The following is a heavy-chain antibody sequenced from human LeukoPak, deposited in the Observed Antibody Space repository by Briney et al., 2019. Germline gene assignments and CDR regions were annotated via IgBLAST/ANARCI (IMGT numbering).Heavy chain of an antibody. D-gene: IGHD3-9*01. CDR1: GFTFSSYG. V-gene: IGHV3-33*01. Sequence: GGSLRLSCAASGFTFSSYGMHWVRQAPGKGLEWVAVIWYDGSNKYYADSVKGRFTISRDNSKNTLYLQMNSLRAEDTAVYYCARESRGYDILTGYSDLDYWGQGTLVTVSS. CDR2: IWYDGSNK. J-gene: IGHJ4*02. CDR3: ARESRGYDILTGYSDLDY.